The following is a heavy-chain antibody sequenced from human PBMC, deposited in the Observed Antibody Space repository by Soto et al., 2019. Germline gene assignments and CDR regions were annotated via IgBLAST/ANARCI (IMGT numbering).Heavy chain of an antibody. CDR2: IYDSGST. V-gene: IGHV4-31*03. CDR3: VSRSDSGDYYGRSSVDF. Sequence: QVQLQESGPGLVKPSQTLSLTCNVSGGSIGSGDYYWNWIRQHPGKGLEWIGYIYDSGSTVYNPSRKGRVTISVDTSKNQLSLSLSSVTAADTAVYYCVSRSDSGDYYGRSSVDFWGQGTLVTVSS. J-gene: IGHJ4*02. CDR1: GGSIGSGDYY. D-gene: IGHD3-22*01.